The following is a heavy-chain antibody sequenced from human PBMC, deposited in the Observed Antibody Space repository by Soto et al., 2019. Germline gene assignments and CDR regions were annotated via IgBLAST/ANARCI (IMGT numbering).Heavy chain of an antibody. CDR1: GFIFSHYD. D-gene: IGHD1-1*01. CDR3: TRGYNDGYNFDY. J-gene: IGHJ4*02. CDR2: IGTSGDT. Sequence: GGSLRLSCAASGFIFSHYDMHWVRQATGKGLEWVSRIGTSGDTQYPGSVKGRFTISRDNAKNSLYLQMNSLRAGDTAVYYCTRGYNDGYNFDYWGQGTLVTVSS. V-gene: IGHV3-13*04.